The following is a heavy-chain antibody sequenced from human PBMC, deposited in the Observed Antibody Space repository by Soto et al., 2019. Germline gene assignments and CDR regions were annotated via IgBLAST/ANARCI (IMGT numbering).Heavy chain of an antibody. D-gene: IGHD3-3*01. CDR3: AREKYYDFWSGQNYGMDV. J-gene: IGHJ6*02. V-gene: IGHV3-74*01. Sequence: PGGSLRLSCATYGFTFSSYWMHWVRQAPGKGLVWVSRSKSDGSSPSYADSVRGRFTSSRDDAKNTLYLQMNSLRAEDTGVYYCAREKYYDFWSGQNYGMDVWGQGTTVTVSS. CDR1: GFTFSSYW. CDR2: SKSDGSSP.